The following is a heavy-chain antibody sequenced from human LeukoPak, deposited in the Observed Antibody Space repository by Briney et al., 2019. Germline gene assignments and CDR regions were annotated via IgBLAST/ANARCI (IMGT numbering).Heavy chain of an antibody. CDR1: GGSFSGYY. Sequence: SETLSLTCAVYGGSFSGYYWSWIRQPPGKGLEWIGEINHGGSTNYNPSLKSRVTISVDTSKNQFSLKLSSVTAADTAVYYCARVGGSSRRIDYWGQGTLVTVSS. D-gene: IGHD6-13*01. CDR3: ARVGGSSRRIDY. CDR2: INHGGST. V-gene: IGHV4-34*01. J-gene: IGHJ4*02.